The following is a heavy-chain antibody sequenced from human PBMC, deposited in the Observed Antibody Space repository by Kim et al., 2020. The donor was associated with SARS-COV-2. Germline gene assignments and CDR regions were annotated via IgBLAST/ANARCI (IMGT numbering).Heavy chain of an antibody. CDR3: ARDRRVYGDYSDEAFD. J-gene: IGHJ3*02. CDR1: GFTFSSYA. CDR2: ISYDGSNK. D-gene: IGHD4-17*01. V-gene: IGHV3-30*04. Sequence: GGSLRLSCAASGFTFSSYAMHWVRQAPGKGLEWVAVISYDGSNKYYADSVKGRFTISRDNSKNTLYLQMNSLRAEDTAVYYCARDRRVYGDYSDEAFD.